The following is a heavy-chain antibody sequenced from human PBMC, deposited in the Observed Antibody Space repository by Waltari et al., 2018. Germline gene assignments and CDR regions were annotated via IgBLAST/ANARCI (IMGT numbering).Heavy chain of an antibody. J-gene: IGHJ5*02. CDR3: ARGYDSSGARVLNWFDP. Sequence: QVQLQESGPGLVKPSQTLSLTCTVSGGSISSGSYYWSWIRQPPGKGLEWIGYIYYSGSTYYNPSLKSRVTISVDTSKNQFSLKLSSVTAADTAVYYCARGYDSSGARVLNWFDPWGQGTLVTVSS. CDR1: GGSISSGSYY. D-gene: IGHD3-22*01. CDR2: IYYSGST. V-gene: IGHV4-30-4*08.